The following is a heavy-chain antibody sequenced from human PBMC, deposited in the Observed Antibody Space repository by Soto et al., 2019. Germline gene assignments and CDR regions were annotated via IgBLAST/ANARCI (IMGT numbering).Heavy chain of an antibody. V-gene: IGHV4-59*08. D-gene: IGHD4-17*01. CDR1: GGSISSYY. CDR3: ARHGVDGDYESYFDY. CDR2: IYYSGST. Sequence: SETLSLTCTVSGGSISSYYWSWIRQPPGKGLEWIGYIYYSGSTNYNPSLKSRVTISVDTSKNQFSLKLSSVTAADTAVYYCARHGVDGDYESYFDYWGQGTLVTVSS. J-gene: IGHJ4*02.